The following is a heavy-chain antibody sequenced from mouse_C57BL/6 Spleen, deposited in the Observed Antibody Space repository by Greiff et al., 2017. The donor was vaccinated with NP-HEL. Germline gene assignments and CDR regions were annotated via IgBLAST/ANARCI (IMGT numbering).Heavy chain of an antibody. CDR2: IDPETGGT. CDR3: TREDGSKDFDY. D-gene: IGHD1-1*01. J-gene: IGHJ2*01. Sequence: VQLQQSGAELVRPGASVTLSCKASGYTFTDYEMHWVKQTPVHGLEWIGAIDPETGGTAYNQKFKGKAILTADKSSSTAYMELRSLTSEDSAVYYCTREDGSKDFDYWGQGTTLTVSS. CDR1: GYTFTDYE. V-gene: IGHV1-15*01.